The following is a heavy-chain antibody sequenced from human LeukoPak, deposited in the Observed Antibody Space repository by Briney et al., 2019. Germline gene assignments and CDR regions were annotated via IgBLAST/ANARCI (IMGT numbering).Heavy chain of an antibody. CDR3: ASVGATWYCGGDCYPDY. CDR2: INPNSGGT. J-gene: IGHJ4*02. Sequence: ASVKVSCKASGYTFTGYYMHWVPQAPGQGLEWMGWINPNSGGTNYAQKFQGRVTMTRDTSISTAYMELSRLRSDDTALYYCASVGATWYCGGDCYPDYWGQGTLVTVSS. CDR1: GYTFTGYY. V-gene: IGHV1-2*02. D-gene: IGHD2-21*01.